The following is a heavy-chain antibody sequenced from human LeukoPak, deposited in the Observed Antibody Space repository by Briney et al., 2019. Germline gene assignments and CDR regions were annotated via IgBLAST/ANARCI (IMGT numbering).Heavy chain of an antibody. V-gene: IGHV3-74*01. CDR2: INTDGSLT. Sequence: GGSLRLSCAASGFTFNNYWMHWVRQAPGKGLVWVSRINTDGSLTNYADSVKGRFTFSRDNAKNTLYLEMNSLRAEDTAVYYCAKDRIMVRGVITPYFDYWGQGTLVTVSS. CDR1: GFTFNNYW. CDR3: AKDRIMVRGVITPYFDY. D-gene: IGHD3-10*01. J-gene: IGHJ4*02.